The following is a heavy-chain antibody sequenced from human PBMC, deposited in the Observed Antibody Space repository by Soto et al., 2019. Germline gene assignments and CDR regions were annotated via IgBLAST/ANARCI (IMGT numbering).Heavy chain of an antibody. Sequence: EVQLLESGGGLVQPGGSLRLSCAASGFTFSSYAMSWVRQAPGKGLEWVSAISGSGGSTYYADSVKGRFTISRDNSKNTLYLHMNSLRAEDTAVYYCAKGGALTTVTKENYWGQGTLVTVSS. CDR1: GFTFSSYA. D-gene: IGHD4-17*01. V-gene: IGHV3-23*01. CDR3: AKGGALTTVTKENY. J-gene: IGHJ4*02. CDR2: ISGSGGST.